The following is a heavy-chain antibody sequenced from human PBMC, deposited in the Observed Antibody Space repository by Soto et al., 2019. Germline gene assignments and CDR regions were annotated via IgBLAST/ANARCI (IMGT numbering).Heavy chain of an antibody. Sequence: EVYLVESGGGLVQPGGSLKLSCAASGFTFSGSAMHWVRQASGKGLEWVGRIRSKRHSYATAYAASVKGRFTISRDDSKNTAYLQMNSLKTEDTALYYCTRHGGSHNETSDFWGQGTLVTVSS. CDR1: GFTFSGSA. J-gene: IGHJ4*02. CDR3: TRHGGSHNETSDF. CDR2: IRSKRHSYAT. V-gene: IGHV3-73*02. D-gene: IGHD1-1*01.